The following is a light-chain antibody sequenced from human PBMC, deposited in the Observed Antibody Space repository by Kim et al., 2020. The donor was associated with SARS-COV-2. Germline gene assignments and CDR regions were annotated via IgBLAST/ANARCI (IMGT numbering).Light chain of an antibody. V-gene: IGKV3-11*01. CDR3: QQRNIWPRNT. J-gene: IGKJ4*01. CDR2: DAS. CDR1: QSADTY. Sequence: IVLTQSPATLSMSPGERATLSCRASQSADTYLAWYQHKPGQAPRLLIYDASTRATGIPDRFSGSGSGTDFTLTINSLEPEDSAVYYCQQRNIWPRNTFGGGTKVDIK.